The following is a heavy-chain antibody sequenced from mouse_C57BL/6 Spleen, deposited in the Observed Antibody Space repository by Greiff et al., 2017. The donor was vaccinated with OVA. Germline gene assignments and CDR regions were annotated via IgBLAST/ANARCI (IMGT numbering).Heavy chain of an antibody. CDR2: ISSGSSTF. D-gene: IGHD2-3*01. Sequence: EVQVVESGGGLVKPGGSLKLSCAASGFTFSDYGMHWVRQAPEKGLEWVAYISSGSSTFYSADTVTGRFTISRDNAKITLFLQMPSLRSEDTAMYYCARDDGYFYFDYWGQGTTLTVSS. CDR3: ARDDGYFYFDY. CDR1: GFTFSDYG. V-gene: IGHV5-17*01. J-gene: IGHJ2*01.